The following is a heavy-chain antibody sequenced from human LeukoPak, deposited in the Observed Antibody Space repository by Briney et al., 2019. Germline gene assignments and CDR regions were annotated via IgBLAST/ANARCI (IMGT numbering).Heavy chain of an antibody. CDR1: GFTFSSYA. CDR3: AKQLGYCSDGSCYFPY. V-gene: IGHV3-23*01. J-gene: IGHJ4*02. D-gene: IGHD2-15*01. Sequence: PGGSLRLSCTASGFTFSSYAMSWVRQAPGKGLEWVSVISDSGGSTYYADSVKGRFTISRDNSKNTLYLQMNSLRAEDTAVYYCAKQLGYCSDGSCYFPYWGQGTLVTVSS. CDR2: ISDSGGST.